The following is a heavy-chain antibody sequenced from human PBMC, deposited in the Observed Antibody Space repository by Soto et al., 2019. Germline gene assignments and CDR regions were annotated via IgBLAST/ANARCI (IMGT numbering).Heavy chain of an antibody. V-gene: IGHV3-7*03. D-gene: IGHD4-17*01. CDR1: GFTFSRSW. Sequence: EVQVVESGGGLVQPGGSLRLSCAASGFTFSRSWMSWVRQAPGKGLAWVANIKQDGSEKYYVDSVEGRFTISRDNAKNSVYLEMNSLRGEDTALYYCARATVTTVGYYYGMDVWGQGTAVTVSS. CDR3: ARATVTTVGYYYGMDV. J-gene: IGHJ6*02. CDR2: IKQDGSEK.